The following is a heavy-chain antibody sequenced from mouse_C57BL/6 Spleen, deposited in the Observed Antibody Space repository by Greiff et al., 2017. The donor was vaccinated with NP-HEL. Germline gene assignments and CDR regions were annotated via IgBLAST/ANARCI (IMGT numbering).Heavy chain of an antibody. J-gene: IGHJ4*01. CDR2: INPNNGGT. CDR1: GYTFTDYN. CDR3: ARSPPESYAMDY. Sequence: EVQLQQSGPELVKPGASVKIPCKASGYTFTDYNMDWVKQSHGKSLEWIGDINPNNGGTIYNQKFKGKATLTVDKSSSTAYMELRSLTSEDTAVYYCARSPPESYAMDYWGQGTSVTVSS. V-gene: IGHV1-18*01.